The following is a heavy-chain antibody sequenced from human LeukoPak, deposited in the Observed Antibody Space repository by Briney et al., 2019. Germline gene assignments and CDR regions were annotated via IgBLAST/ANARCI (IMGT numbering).Heavy chain of an antibody. CDR1: GFTFSSYA. CDR2: ISGSGGST. J-gene: IGHJ4*02. V-gene: IGHV3-23*01. Sequence: SGGSLRLSCAASGFTFSSYAMSWVRQAPGKGLEWVSAISGSGGSTYYADSVKGRFTISRDNSKNTLYLQMNSLSAEDTAVYYCAKDVESNGFYLFDYWGQGTLVTVSS. CDR3: AKDVESNGFYLFDY. D-gene: IGHD3-22*01.